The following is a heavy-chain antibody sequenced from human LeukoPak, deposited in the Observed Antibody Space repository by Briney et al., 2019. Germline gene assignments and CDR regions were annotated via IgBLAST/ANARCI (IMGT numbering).Heavy chain of an antibody. CDR1: GFTFSSNY. V-gene: IGHV3-66*01. CDR3: ARSAAVKYYYGSCSYYKQRTYYYYYSMDV. Sequence: GGSLRLSCAASGFTFSSNYMSWVRQAPGKGLEWVSVIYSGGSTYYSDSVKGRFTISRDNSKNTMYLQMNSLRAEDTAVYYCARSAAVKYYYGSCSYYKQRTYYYYYSMDVWGKGPTVTIPS. J-gene: IGHJ6*03. D-gene: IGHD3-10*01. CDR2: IYSGGST.